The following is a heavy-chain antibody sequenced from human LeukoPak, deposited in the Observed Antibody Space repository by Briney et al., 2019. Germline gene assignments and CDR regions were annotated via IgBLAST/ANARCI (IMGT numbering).Heavy chain of an antibody. CDR2: IYYSGST. V-gene: IGHV4-30-4*01. CDR3: ARAIASSGSRLFDY. J-gene: IGHJ4*02. CDR1: GGSISSGDYY. Sequence: PSETLPLTCTVSGGSISSGDYYWSWIRQPPGKGLEWIGYIYYSGSTYYNPSLKSRVTISLDTSKNQFSLRLTSVTAADTAVYYCARAIASSGSRLFDYWGQGTLVTVSS. D-gene: IGHD3-10*01.